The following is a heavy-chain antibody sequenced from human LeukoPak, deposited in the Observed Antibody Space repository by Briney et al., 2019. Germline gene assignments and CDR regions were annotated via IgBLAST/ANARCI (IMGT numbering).Heavy chain of an antibody. D-gene: IGHD3-16*01. CDR3: ARHADGGVFIKTYFFDS. J-gene: IGHJ4*02. CDR2: ISDSGSP. CDR1: GASVSNYY. V-gene: IGHV4-59*08. Sequence: SETLSLTCSVSGASVSNYYWSWLRQTPGKGLERIGHISDSGSPTCNPSLKSRVTFSEDMSKNQISLNLRSVTAADTAVYYCARHADGGVFIKTYFFDSWGQGFLVSVSS.